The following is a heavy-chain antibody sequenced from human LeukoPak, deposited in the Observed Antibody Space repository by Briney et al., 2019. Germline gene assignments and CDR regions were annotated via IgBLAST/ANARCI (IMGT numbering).Heavy chain of an antibody. J-gene: IGHJ4*02. D-gene: IGHD5-24*01. V-gene: IGHV3-23*01. CDR2: FSGSGGNT. Sequence: PGGSLRLSCAASGFTFSSYAMSWVRQAPGKGLEWVSTFSGSGGNTYYADSVKGRFTISRDNSKNTLYLQMNSLRAEDTAVYYCARSGYNRFDYWGQGTLVTVSS. CDR3: ARSGYNRFDY. CDR1: GFTFSSYA.